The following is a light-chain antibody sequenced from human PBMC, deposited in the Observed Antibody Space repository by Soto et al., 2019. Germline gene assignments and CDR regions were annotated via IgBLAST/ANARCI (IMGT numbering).Light chain of an antibody. V-gene: IGKV1-33*01. CDR2: DAS. Sequence: QMTQSPSSLFASVGDRVTITCQATQDINIYLNWYQQKPGKAPNLLIYDASNVEIGVPSRFSGSGSGTHFTFTISSLQTEDIGTYYCQQYDILPITFGRGTRREIK. CDR1: QDINIY. J-gene: IGKJ5*01. CDR3: QQYDILPIT.